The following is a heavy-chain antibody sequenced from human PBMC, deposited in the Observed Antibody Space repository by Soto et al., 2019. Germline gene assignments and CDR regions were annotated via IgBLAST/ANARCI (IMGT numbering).Heavy chain of an antibody. CDR2: TRNKANSYTT. CDR1: GFTFSDHY. J-gene: IGHJ6*02. V-gene: IGHV3-72*01. D-gene: IGHD4-17*01. Sequence: GGSLRLSCAASGFTFSDHYMDWVRQAPGKGLEWVGRTRNKANSYTTEYAASVKGRFTISRDDSKNSLYLQMNSLKTEDTAVYYCARSHYGDYVLDYYYYGMDVWGQGTTVIVSS. CDR3: ARSHYGDYVLDYYYYGMDV.